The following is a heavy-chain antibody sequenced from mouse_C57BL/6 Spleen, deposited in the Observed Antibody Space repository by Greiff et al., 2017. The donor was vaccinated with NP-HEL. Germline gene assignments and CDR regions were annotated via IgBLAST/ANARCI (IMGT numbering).Heavy chain of an antibody. CDR3: ARSYDGYSPFDY. V-gene: IGHV1-54*01. J-gene: IGHJ2*01. D-gene: IGHD2-3*01. CDR1: GYAFTNYL. Sequence: QVQLKESGAELVRPGTSVKVSCKASGYAFTNYLIEWVKQRPGQGLEWIGVINPGSGGTNYNEKFKGKATLTADKSSSTAYMQLSSLTSEDSAVYFCARSYDGYSPFDYWGQGTTLTVSS. CDR2: INPGSGGT.